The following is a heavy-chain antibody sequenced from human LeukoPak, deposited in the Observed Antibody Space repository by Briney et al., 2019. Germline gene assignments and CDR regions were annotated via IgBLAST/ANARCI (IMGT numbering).Heavy chain of an antibody. CDR2: ISISGGST. V-gene: IGHV3-23*01. J-gene: IGHJ4*02. CDR1: GFTFSSNA. Sequence: GGSLRLSCAASGFTFSSNAMSWVRQAPGKGLEWVSAISISGGSTYYADSVKVRFTISRDNSENTVYLQMNSLRVEDTAVYYCAKGGYCSSTSCYGYFDSWGQGTMVTVSS. CDR3: AKGGYCSSTSCYGYFDS. D-gene: IGHD2-2*01.